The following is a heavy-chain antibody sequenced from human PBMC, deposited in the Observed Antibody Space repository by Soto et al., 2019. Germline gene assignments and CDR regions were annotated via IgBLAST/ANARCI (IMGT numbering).Heavy chain of an antibody. J-gene: IGHJ6*02. D-gene: IGHD3-3*01. CDR3: ARESYYDFWSGISYYYGMDV. Sequence: GGSLRLSCAASGFTFSSYWMSWVRQAPGKGLEWVANIKQDGSEKYYVDSVKGRFTISRDNAKNSLYLQMNSLRAEDTAVYYCARESYYDFWSGISYYYGMDVWGQGTTVTVSS. CDR2: IKQDGSEK. CDR1: GFTFSSYW. V-gene: IGHV3-7*05.